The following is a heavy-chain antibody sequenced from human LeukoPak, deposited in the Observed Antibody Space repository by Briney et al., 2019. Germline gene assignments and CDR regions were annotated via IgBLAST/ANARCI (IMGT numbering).Heavy chain of an antibody. CDR3: ARGPGWNYFDY. V-gene: IGHV3-66*01. CDR2: FYSGGST. Sequence: GGSLRLSCAAFGFTVSSKYMSWVRQAPGKGLEWVSVFYSGGSTYYADSVKGRFTISRDNSKNTLYFQMNSLRAEGTAVYYCARGPGWNYFDYWGQGTLVTVSS. J-gene: IGHJ4*02. D-gene: IGHD6-19*01. CDR1: GFTVSSKY.